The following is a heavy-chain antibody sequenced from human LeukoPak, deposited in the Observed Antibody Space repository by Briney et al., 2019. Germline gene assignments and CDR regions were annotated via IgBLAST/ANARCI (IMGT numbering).Heavy chain of an antibody. CDR3: ARSEWLLPRGGFDF. J-gene: IGHJ5*01. CDR2: IYGDDFDT. CDR1: GYKFGNYW. V-gene: IGHV5-51*01. D-gene: IGHD3-3*01. Sequence: GESLKISCQTSGYKFGNYWIGWVRQKPGQGLEWMGIIYGDDFDTRYSPSFQGHVTISADKSETTAYLQWQSLEASDTGIYYCARSEWLLPRGGFDFWGQGTPVVVSS.